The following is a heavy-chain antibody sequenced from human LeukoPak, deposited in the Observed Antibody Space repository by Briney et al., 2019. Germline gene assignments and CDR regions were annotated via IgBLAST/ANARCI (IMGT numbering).Heavy chain of an antibody. CDR1: GGSFSGYY. J-gene: IGHJ4*02. D-gene: IGHD6-6*01. CDR3: ARGRKQAAQYYFDY. V-gene: IGHV4-34*01. Sequence: SETLSLTCAVYGGSFSGYYWSWIRQPPGKGLKWIGEINHSGSTNYNPSLKSRVTISVDTSKNQFSLKLSSVTAADTAVYYCARGRKQAAQYYFDYWGQGTLVTVSS. CDR2: INHSGST.